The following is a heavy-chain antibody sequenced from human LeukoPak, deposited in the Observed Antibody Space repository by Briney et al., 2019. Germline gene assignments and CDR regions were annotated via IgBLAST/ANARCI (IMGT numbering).Heavy chain of an antibody. CDR2: IIPIFGTA. Sequence: SVKVSCKASGGTFSSYAISWVRQAPGQGLEWMGGIIPIFGTANYAQKFQGRVTITADKSTSTAYMELSSLRSEDTAVYYCARVHPRAVLVSAAISGWFDPWGQGTLVTVSS. CDR1: GGTFSSYA. D-gene: IGHD2-2*01. J-gene: IGHJ5*02. V-gene: IGHV1-69*06. CDR3: ARVHPRAVLVSAAISGWFDP.